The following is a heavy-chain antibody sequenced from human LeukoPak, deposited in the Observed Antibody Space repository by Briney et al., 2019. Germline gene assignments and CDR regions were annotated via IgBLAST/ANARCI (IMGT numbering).Heavy chain of an antibody. V-gene: IGHV4-4*09. Sequence: SETLSLTCTVSGGSISSYYWSWIRQPPGKGLEWIGYIYTCGSTNYNPSLKSRVTVSVDTSKNQFSLKLSSVTAADTAVYFCARHYSYYYMDVWGKGTTVTVSS. CDR1: GGSISSYY. CDR3: ARHYSYYYMDV. CDR2: IYTCGST. J-gene: IGHJ6*03.